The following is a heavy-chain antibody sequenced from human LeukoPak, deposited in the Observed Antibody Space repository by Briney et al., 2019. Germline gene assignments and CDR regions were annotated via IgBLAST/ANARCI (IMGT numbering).Heavy chain of an antibody. CDR2: IYYSGST. CDR3: SRHPAPGRLLWFGENAFNI. J-gene: IGHJ3*02. Sequence: RAAETLSLICTVSGRSISSSSYYWGWIREPPGKGLEWFGRIYYSGSTYYIPSLKSRITISVDTTKNQSSLRLSSVTAADTAVYYCSRHPAPGRLLWFGENAFNIWGQRAMVTVSS. D-gene: IGHD3-10*01. CDR1: GRSISSSSYY. V-gene: IGHV4-39*01.